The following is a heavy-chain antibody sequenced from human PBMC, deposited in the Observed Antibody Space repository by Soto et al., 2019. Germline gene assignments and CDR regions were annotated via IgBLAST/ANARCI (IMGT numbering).Heavy chain of an antibody. CDR2: ISTSGSTI. CDR1: GFTFRRYE. V-gene: IGHV3-48*03. CDR3: ARELAAAGSFDY. Sequence: SXRLSCAASGFTFRRYEMNWVRQAPGKGLEWISYISTSGSTIYYADSVKGRFTISRDNAKNSLYLQMNSLRAEDTAVYYCARELAAAGSFDYWGQGTLVTVSS. D-gene: IGHD6-13*01. J-gene: IGHJ4*02.